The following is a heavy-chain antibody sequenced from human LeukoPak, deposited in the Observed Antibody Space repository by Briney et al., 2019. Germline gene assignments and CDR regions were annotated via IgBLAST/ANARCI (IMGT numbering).Heavy chain of an antibody. CDR1: GGSISSSNW. D-gene: IGHD1-26*01. Sequence: SETLSLTCAVSGGSISSSNWWSWVRQPPGKGLEWIGEIYHSGSTNYNPSLKSRVTISVDKSKNQFSLKLSSVTAADTAVYYCAGFQGKWEPSLNYFDYWGQGTLVTVSS. J-gene: IGHJ4*02. V-gene: IGHV4-4*02. CDR2: IYHSGST. CDR3: AGFQGKWEPSLNYFDY.